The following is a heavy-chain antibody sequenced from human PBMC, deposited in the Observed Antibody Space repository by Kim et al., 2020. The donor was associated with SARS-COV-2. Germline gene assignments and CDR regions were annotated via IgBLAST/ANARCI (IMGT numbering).Heavy chain of an antibody. V-gene: IGHV3-49*02. Sequence: ASVKGRFTISRDDSKSIAYLQMNSLKTEDTAVYYCTRGYYDFWSGYSIDYWGQGTLVTVSS. J-gene: IGHJ4*02. D-gene: IGHD3-3*01. CDR3: TRGYYDFWSGYSIDY.